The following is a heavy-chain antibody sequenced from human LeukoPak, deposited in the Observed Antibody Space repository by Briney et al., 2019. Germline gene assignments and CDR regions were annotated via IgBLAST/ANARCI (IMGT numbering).Heavy chain of an antibody. CDR3: ARDLGYCSSTSCYRLNAFDI. J-gene: IGHJ3*02. CDR1: GFTFSSYW. Sequence: PGGSLRLSCAASGFTFSSYWMTWVRQAPGKGLDWVANIKSDGSDKYYVDSVKGRFTISRDNAKNSLYLQMNNLRAEDTAMYFCARDLGYCSSTSCYRLNAFDIWGQGTMVTVSS. D-gene: IGHD2-2*01. CDR2: IKSDGSDK. V-gene: IGHV3-7*05.